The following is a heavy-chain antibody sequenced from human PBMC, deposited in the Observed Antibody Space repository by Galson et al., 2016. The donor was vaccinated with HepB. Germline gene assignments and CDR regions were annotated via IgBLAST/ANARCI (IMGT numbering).Heavy chain of an antibody. V-gene: IGHV4-34*01. J-gene: IGHJ4*02. CDR3: ARGGATPIVLKY. Sequence: SETLSLTCAVYGGSFTDYYWSWIRQPPGKGLEWIGEINHSGRTKYNPSLKSRVTISVDTSKNQFSLHVRSVTAADTAVYYCARGGATPIVLKYWGQGNLVTVSS. CDR2: INHSGRT. CDR1: GGSFTDYY. D-gene: IGHD1-26*01.